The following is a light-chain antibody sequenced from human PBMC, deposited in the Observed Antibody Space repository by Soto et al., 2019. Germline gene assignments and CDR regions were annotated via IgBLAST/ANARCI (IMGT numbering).Light chain of an antibody. CDR2: DVN. CDR1: SSDIGAYNY. CDR3: SSYAISSAYV. J-gene: IGLJ1*01. V-gene: IGLV2-14*01. Sequence: QSAQTQPASVSGSPGQSITISCTGTSSDIGAYNYVSWYQQHPGKAPKLLIYDVNYRPSGVSNRLSGSKSGNTASLTISGLQAEDEADYYCSSYAISSAYVFGTGTKVTVL.